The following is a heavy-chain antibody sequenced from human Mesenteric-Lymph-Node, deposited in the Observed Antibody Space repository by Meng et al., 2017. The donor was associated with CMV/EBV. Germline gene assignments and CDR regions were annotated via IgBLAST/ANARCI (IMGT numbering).Heavy chain of an antibody. D-gene: IGHD3-3*01. CDR1: GFTFSSYA. CDR2: ISSSSSYI. J-gene: IGHJ6*02. CDR3: ARDHPPGREWLLFLGNGMDV. V-gene: IGHV3-21*01. Sequence: GESLKISCAASGFTFSSYAMSWVRQAPGKGLEWVSSISSSSSYIYYADSVKGRFTISRDNAKNSLYLQMNSLRAEDTAVYYCARDHPPGREWLLFLGNGMDVWGQGTTVTVSS.